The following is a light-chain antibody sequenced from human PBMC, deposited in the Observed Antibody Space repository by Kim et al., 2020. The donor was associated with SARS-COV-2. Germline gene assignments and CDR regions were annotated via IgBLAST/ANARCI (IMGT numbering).Light chain of an antibody. Sequence: LSPGERATLSRRASQVGSRNLVGWHQKQRGQTPSLLYYGATTRAPGIPGMISGRGSGADFTPISSRLAAEDFAVYYQQHDACPRYTFGQGTKLEI. CDR3: QHDACPRYT. CDR2: GAT. CDR1: QVGSRNL. V-gene: IGKV3-20*01. J-gene: IGKJ2*01.